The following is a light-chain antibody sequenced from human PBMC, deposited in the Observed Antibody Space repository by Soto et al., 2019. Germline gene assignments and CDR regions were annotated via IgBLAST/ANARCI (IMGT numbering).Light chain of an antibody. CDR3: QQYGISPWT. J-gene: IGKJ1*01. V-gene: IGKV3-20*01. Sequence: EIVLTQSPGTLSLSPGERATLSCRASQSVSSSYLAWYQQKPGQAPRLLIYGASSRATGIPDRFSGSGSGTDFTLTICRLEPEDFAVYYCQQYGISPWTFGQGTKVEIK. CDR1: QSVSSSY. CDR2: GAS.